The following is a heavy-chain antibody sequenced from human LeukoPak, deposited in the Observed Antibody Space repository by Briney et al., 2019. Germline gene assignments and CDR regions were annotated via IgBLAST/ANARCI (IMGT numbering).Heavy chain of an antibody. CDR3: ARVPRGIADY. Sequence: GGSLRLSCAASGLTFSSYSMNWVRQAPGKGLEWVSSISSSSSYIYYADSVKGRFTISRDNAKNSLYLQMNSLRAEDTAVYYCARVPRGIADYWGQGTLVTVSS. J-gene: IGHJ4*02. CDR1: GLTFSSYS. D-gene: IGHD6-13*01. CDR2: ISSSSSYI. V-gene: IGHV3-21*01.